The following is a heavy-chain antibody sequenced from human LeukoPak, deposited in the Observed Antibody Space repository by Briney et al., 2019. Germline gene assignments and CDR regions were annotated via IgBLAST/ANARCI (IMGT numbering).Heavy chain of an antibody. CDR2: ISGSGGST. CDR3: AKVEQRNIVVVTAIPGDY. J-gene: IGHJ4*02. D-gene: IGHD2-21*02. V-gene: IGHV3-23*01. Sequence: PGGSLRLSRAASGFTFSSYAMSWVRQAPGKGLEWVSAISGSGGSTYYADSVKGRFTISRDNSKNTLYLQMNSLRAEDTAVYYCAKVEQRNIVVVTAIPGDYWGQGTLVTVSS. CDR1: GFTFSSYA.